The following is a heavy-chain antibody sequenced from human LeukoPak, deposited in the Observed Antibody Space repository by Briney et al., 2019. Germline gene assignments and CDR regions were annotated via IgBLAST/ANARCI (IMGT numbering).Heavy chain of an antibody. CDR2: IIPIFGTA. D-gene: IGHD3-3*01. CDR1: GGTFSSYA. Sequence: SVKVSCKASGGTFSSYAISWVRQAPGQGLEWMGGIIPIFGTANYAQKFQGRVTITADESTSTAYMELSSLRSEDTAVYYCATLGPTIFGVAETTYFDYWGQGTLVTVSS. V-gene: IGHV1-69*13. J-gene: IGHJ4*02. CDR3: ATLGPTIFGVAETTYFDY.